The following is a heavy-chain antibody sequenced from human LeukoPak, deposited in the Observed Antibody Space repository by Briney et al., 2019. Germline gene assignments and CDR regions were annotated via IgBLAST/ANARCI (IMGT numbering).Heavy chain of an antibody. J-gene: IGHJ4*02. CDR3: AREAPRTSITYKEPLDY. CDR2: ISSSGSTI. D-gene: IGHD2/OR15-2a*01. Sequence: GGSLRLSCAASGFTFSDYYMSWIRQAPGKGLEWVSYISSSGSTIYYADSVKGRFTISRDNAKNSLYLRMNSLRAEDTALYHCAREAPRTSITYKEPLDYWGQGTLVTVSS. V-gene: IGHV3-11*01. CDR1: GFTFSDYY.